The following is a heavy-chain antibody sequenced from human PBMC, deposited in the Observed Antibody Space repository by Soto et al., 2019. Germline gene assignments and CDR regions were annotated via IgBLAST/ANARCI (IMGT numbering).Heavy chain of an antibody. V-gene: IGHV4-31*08. D-gene: IGHD3-22*01. CDR3: VAYDSSGYDAFDI. Sequence: SETLSLTCTVSGGSISSGGYYWSWIRQHPGKGLEWIGYIYYSGRTYYNPSLKSRVTISVDTSKNQFSLKLSSVTAADTAVYYCVAYDSSGYDAFDIWGQGTMVTVSS. J-gene: IGHJ3*02. CDR2: IYYSGRT. CDR1: GGSISSGGYY.